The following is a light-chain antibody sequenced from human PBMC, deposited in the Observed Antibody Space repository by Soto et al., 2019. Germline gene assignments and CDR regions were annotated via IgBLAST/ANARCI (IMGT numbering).Light chain of an antibody. Sequence: QSVLTQPASVSGSPGQSITISCTGTSSDVGNYNYVSWYQQYPGRVPKLLIYMVSNRASGVSNRFSGSKSGNTASLTISGLQAEDEADYFCTSPTPGSLYVFGTGTKVIGL. CDR3: TSPTPGSLYV. V-gene: IGLV2-14*01. CDR1: SSDVGNYNY. CDR2: MVS. J-gene: IGLJ1*01.